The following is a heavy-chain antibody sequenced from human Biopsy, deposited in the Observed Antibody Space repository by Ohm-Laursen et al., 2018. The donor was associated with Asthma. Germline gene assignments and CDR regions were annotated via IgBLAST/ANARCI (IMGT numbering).Heavy chain of an antibody. D-gene: IGHD5-18*01. CDR1: GASITTSPSY. J-gene: IGHJ4*02. CDR3: ARNLPGYTYGPFED. Sequence: PSQTLSLTCTVSGASITTSPSYWSWLRLLPGKGLEWIGCTYYSGETFFNPSLKNPLFMSLDSSKNQFSLKMTSVTVADTAVYFCARNLPGYTYGPFEDWGQGTLVTVSS. CDR2: TYYSGET. V-gene: IGHV4-31*01.